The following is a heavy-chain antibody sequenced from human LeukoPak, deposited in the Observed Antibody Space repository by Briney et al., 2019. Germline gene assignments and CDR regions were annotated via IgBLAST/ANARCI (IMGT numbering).Heavy chain of an antibody. D-gene: IGHD2-21*01. V-gene: IGHV3-74*03. CDR1: GFTFSNYW. CDR2: MNSDGSDM. CDR3: VGSGVNCCRGGHK. J-gene: IGHJ4*02. Sequence: QPGGSLRLSCAASGFTFSNYWMHWVRQAPGKGLVWVSRMNSDGSDMKYADSVKGRFTISRDNTKNTLYLEMNSLRAEDTAVYYCVGSGVNCCRGGHKWGQGTQVTVSS.